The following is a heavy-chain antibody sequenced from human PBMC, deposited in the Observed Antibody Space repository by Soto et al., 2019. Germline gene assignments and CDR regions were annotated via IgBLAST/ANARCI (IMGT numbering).Heavy chain of an antibody. Sequence: QVQLVQSGAEVRKPGSSVRVSCKASGGSFNRHTISWVRQAPGQGLEWMGGIIPIFGTANHAQKFQGRVTIIADESTRTVYMELSSLRSDDTAIYYCARGPPLGGFDYWGQGTLVTVSS. CDR3: ARGPPLGGFDY. CDR2: IIPIFGTA. V-gene: IGHV1-69*01. CDR1: GGSFNRHT. J-gene: IGHJ4*02.